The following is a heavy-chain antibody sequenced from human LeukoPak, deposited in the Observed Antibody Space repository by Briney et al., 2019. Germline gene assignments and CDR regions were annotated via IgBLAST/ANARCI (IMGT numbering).Heavy chain of an antibody. V-gene: IGHV4-61*01. D-gene: IGHD4-17*01. CDR2: IYYSGST. CDR1: GGSVSSGSYY. J-gene: IGHJ4*02. CDR3: ARVATVTTSYFDY. Sequence: SETLSLTCTVSGGSVSSGSYYWRWIRQPPGKGLEWIGYIYYSGSTNYNPSLKSRVTISVDTSKNQFSLKLSSVTAADTAVYYCARVATVTTSYFDYWGQGTLVTVSS.